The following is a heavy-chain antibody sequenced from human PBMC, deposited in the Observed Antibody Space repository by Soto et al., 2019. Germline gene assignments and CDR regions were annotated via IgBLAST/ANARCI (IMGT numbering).Heavy chain of an antibody. D-gene: IGHD2-15*01. CDR2: ISAYNGNT. CDR3: ARGSRVCSGGSCKGLWFDP. CDR1: GYTFTSYG. Sequence: ASVKVSCKASGYTFTSYGISWVRQAPGQGLEWMGWISAYNGNTNYAQKLQGRATMTTDTSTSTAYMELRSLRSDDTAVYYCARGSRVCSGGSCKGLWFDPWGQGTLVTVSS. V-gene: IGHV1-18*01. J-gene: IGHJ5*02.